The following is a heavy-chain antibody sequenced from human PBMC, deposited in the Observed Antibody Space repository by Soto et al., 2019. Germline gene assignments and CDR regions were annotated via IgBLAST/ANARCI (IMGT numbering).Heavy chain of an antibody. CDR2: ISGSGRNT. J-gene: IGHJ4*02. D-gene: IGHD3-16*01. Sequence: GGSLRLSCAASGFTFSSYAMSWVRQAPGKGLEWVSAISGSGRNTYYADSVKGRFTISRDNSKNTLYLQMNSLRAEDTAAYYCAKEGGRGGGYFDYWGQGTLVTVSS. CDR3: AKEGGRGGGYFDY. V-gene: IGHV3-23*01. CDR1: GFTFSSYA.